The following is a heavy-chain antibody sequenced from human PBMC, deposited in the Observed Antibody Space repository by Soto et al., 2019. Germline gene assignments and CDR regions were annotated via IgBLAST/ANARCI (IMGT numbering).Heavy chain of an antibody. CDR1: GVSISIYNYY. CDR2: IYYSGSS. D-gene: IGHD6-25*01. Sequence: PSETLSLTCNVSGVSISIYNYYWGCVRQPPGKGLECIGSIYYSGSSYYNPSLKRRVSISDHTSKNQFSLRLSSLTAAHTAVYYCTRRSEKPQFDYWGAGMLVTSPQ. CDR3: TRRSEKPQFDY. V-gene: IGHV4-39*01. J-gene: IGHJ4*02.